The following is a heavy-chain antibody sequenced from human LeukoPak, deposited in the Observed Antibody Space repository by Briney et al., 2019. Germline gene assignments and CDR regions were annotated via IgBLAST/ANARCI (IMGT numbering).Heavy chain of an antibody. V-gene: IGHV3-33*01. CDR2: IWYDGSKK. D-gene: IGHD3-10*01. J-gene: IGHJ4*02. CDR3: ARNYGSGTSPGDY. CDR1: GFTFSSFG. Sequence: GGSLRLSCAASGFTFSSFGMHWVRQSPGKGLEWVAVIWYDGSKKYYADSVKGRFSISRVNSKNTLDLQMNSLRAEDTAVYYCARNYGSGTSPGDYWGQGTLVTVSS.